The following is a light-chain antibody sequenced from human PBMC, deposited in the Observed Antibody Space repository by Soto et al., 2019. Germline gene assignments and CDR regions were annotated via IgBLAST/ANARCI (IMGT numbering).Light chain of an antibody. J-gene: IGLJ2*01. V-gene: IGLV2-11*01. CDR3: CSYAGSYTLV. CDR1: SSDVGKYNY. Sequence: QSALTQPASVSGSPGQSITISCTGTSSDVGKYNYVSWYQQHPGKAPKLMIYDVSKRPSGVPDRFSGSKSGNTASLTISGLQAEDEADYYCCSYAGSYTLVFGGGTKLTVL. CDR2: DVS.